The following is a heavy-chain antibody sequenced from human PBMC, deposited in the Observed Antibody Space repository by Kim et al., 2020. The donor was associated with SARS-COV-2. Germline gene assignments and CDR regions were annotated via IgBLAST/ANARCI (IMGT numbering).Heavy chain of an antibody. CDR2: ARNKANGYIP. CDR3: TGDLVGPTGMAY. CDR1: GFSLSDQY. V-gene: IGHV3-72*01. D-gene: IGHD1-26*01. Sequence: GGSLRLSCAASGFSLSDQYMDWVRQAPGKGLEWVGRARNKANGYIPQYAASVNGRFTISRDDSKNSLYLQLNGLKTEDTAVYYCTGDLVGPTGMAYWGQGTLVTVS. J-gene: IGHJ4*02.